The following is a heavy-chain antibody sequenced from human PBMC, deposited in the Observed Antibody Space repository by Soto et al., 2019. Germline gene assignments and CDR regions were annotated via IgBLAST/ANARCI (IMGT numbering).Heavy chain of an antibody. CDR1: GFSLSNARMG. D-gene: IGHD3-16*02. CDR3: ARMNDYVWGSYRQIYYGMDV. V-gene: IGHV2-26*01. J-gene: IGHJ6*02. Sequence: KSGPTLVNPTETLTLTCTVSGFSLSNARMGVSWIRQPPGKALEWLAHIFSNDEKSYSTSLKSRLTISKDASKSQVVLTMTNMDPVDTATYYCARMNDYVWGSYRQIYYGMDVWGQGTTVTVSS. CDR2: IFSNDEK.